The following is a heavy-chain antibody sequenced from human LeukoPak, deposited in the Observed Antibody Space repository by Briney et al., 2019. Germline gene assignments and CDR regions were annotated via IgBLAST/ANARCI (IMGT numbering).Heavy chain of an antibody. J-gene: IGHJ4*02. Sequence: GASVKVSCKASGGTFSSYAISWVRQAPGQGLEWMGWINTGNGNTKYAQKFQGRVTITRDTSASTVYMELSSLRSEDTAVYYCARDPNYYESSGYYFHWGQGTLVTVSS. CDR1: GGTFSSYA. D-gene: IGHD3-22*01. V-gene: IGHV1-3*04. CDR3: ARDPNYYESSGYYFH. CDR2: INTGNGNT.